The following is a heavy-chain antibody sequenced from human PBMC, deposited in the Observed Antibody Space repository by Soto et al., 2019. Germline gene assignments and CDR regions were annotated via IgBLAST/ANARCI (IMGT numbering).Heavy chain of an antibody. J-gene: IGHJ4*02. CDR3: VRESHGDY. V-gene: IGHV3-74*01. CDR1: GFTFRNYW. CDR2: IDHDGPT. Sequence: EVQLVESGGGLVQPGGSLRLSCAGSGFTFRNYWMHWVRQAPGKGLEWVSRIDHDGPTDYADSVRGRFTISRDNAENTLYLQMNSLRPEDTAVYYCVRESHGDYWGQGTLVTVSS.